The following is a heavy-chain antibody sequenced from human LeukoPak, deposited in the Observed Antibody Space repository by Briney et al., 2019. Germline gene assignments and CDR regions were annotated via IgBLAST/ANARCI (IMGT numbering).Heavy chain of an antibody. CDR3: AKYYGDHYYYYYMDV. CDR2: ISGSGGST. D-gene: IGHD4-17*01. V-gene: IGHV3-23*01. J-gene: IGHJ6*03. Sequence: PGGSLRLSCAASGFTFSSYEMNWVRQAPGKGLEWVSAISGSGGSTYYADSVKGRFTISRDNSKNTLYLQMNSLRAEDTAVYYCAKYYGDHYYYYYMDVWGKGTTVTVSS. CDR1: GFTFSSYE.